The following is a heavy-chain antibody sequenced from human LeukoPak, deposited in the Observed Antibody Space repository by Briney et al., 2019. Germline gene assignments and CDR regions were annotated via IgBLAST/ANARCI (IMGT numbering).Heavy chain of an antibody. CDR3: ARDRGFCSSTSCYGGPLYNWFDP. Sequence: PSETLSLTCTVSGDSISSSNYYWGWLRQPPGRGLEWIGSIYYSGSTYYNPSLKSRVTISVDTSKNQFSLKLPSVPAADTAVYYCARDRGFCSSTSCYGGPLYNWFDPWGQGTLVTVSS. CDR1: GDSISSSNYY. J-gene: IGHJ5*02. D-gene: IGHD2-2*01. V-gene: IGHV4-39*07. CDR2: IYYSGST.